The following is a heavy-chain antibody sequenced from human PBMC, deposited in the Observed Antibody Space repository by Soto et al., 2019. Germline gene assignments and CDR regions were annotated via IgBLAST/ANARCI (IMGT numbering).Heavy chain of an antibody. CDR2: ISAYNGNT. CDR3: ARVGDDSSGYYYHAYYYGMDV. V-gene: IGHV1-18*04. D-gene: IGHD3-22*01. J-gene: IGHJ6*02. Sequence: ASVKVSCKVSGYTFTSYGISWVRQAPGQGLEWMGWISAYNGNTNYAQKLQGRVTMTTDTSTSTAYMELRSLRSDGTAVYYCARVGDDSSGYYYHAYYYGMDVWGQGTTVTVSS. CDR1: GYTFTSYG.